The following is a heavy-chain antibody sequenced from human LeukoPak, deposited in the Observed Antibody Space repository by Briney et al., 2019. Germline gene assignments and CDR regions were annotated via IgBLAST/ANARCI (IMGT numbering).Heavy chain of an antibody. CDR2: INHSGST. V-gene: IGHV4-34*01. D-gene: IGHD3-10*01. CDR1: GGSFSGYY. J-gene: IGHJ4*02. CDR3: ASLYYYGSGSYPLDY. Sequence: SETLSLTCAVYGGSFSGYYWSWIRQPPGTGLEWIGEINHSGSTNYNPSLKSRVTISVDTSKNQFSLKLSSVTAADTAVYYCASLYYYGSGSYPLDYWGQGTLVTVSS.